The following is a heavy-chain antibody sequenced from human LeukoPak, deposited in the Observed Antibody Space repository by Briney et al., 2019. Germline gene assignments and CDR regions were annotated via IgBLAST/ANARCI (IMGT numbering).Heavy chain of an antibody. CDR1: GFTFGDYA. CDR2: IRSKAYGGTT. CDR3: TRERGDWVDY. D-gene: IGHD3-10*01. V-gene: IGHV3-49*03. J-gene: IGHJ4*02. Sequence: GGSLRLSCTASGFTFGDYAMSWFRQAPGKGLEWVGFIRSKAYGGTTEYAASVKGRFTISRVDSKSIAYLQMNSLKTEDTAVYYCTRERGDWVDYWGQGTLVTVSS.